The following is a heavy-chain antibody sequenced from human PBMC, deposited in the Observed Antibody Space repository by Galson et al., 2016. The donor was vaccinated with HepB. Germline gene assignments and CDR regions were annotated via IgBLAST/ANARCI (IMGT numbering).Heavy chain of an antibody. D-gene: IGHD3-16*01. Sequence: SLRLSCAASGFTFSSNWMTWDRRAPEKRLEWVANISPDGTTKNYADSVKGRFTISRDNAHNSLYLQVSSLRAEDTAVYYCATDVRGGASDIWGQGTMVTVPS. CDR2: ISPDGTTK. J-gene: IGHJ3*02. CDR3: ATDVRGGASDI. CDR1: GFTFSSNW. V-gene: IGHV3-7*01.